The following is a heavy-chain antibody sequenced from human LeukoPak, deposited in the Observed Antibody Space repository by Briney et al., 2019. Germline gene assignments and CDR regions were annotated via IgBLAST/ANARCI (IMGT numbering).Heavy chain of an antibody. CDR3: ATDEIRVVSEYYFDY. CDR1: GGTFSTYA. J-gene: IGHJ4*02. Sequence: SVKVSCKASGGTFSTYAISWVRQAPGHGLEWMGGIIPIFGTANYAQKFQGRVTMTTDTSTSTAYMELRSLGSDDTAVYYCATDEIRVVSEYYFDYWGQGTLVTVSS. CDR2: IIPIFGTA. D-gene: IGHD3-3*01. V-gene: IGHV1-69*05.